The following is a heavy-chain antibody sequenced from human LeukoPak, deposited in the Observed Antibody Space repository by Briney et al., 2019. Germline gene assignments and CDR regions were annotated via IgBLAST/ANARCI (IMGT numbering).Heavy chain of an antibody. CDR3: VKSDGLVRGYFSS. CDR1: GFTFSSYA. CDR2: VSGRGHTA. V-gene: IGHV3-23*01. J-gene: IGHJ5*02. D-gene: IGHD5-18*01. Sequence: PGGSLRLSCAASGFTFSSYAMSWVRQTPGKGLEWVSTVSGRGHTAFYADSVRGRFTISRVDSKNTLDLRMSSLRADDTAVYYCVKSDGLVRGYFSSWGQGTQVTVSP.